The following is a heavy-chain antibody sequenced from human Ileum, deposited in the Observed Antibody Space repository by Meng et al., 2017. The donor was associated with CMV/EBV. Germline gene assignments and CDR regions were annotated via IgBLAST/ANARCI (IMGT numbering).Heavy chain of an antibody. J-gene: IGHJ4*02. CDR2: IYTSGST. CDR3: ARGPYSSSWSSFDY. D-gene: IGHD6-13*01. CDR1: RGSISSDY. V-gene: IGHV4-4*07. Sequence: QGRLQTSGPGRVKPSETLSLTCTASRGSISSDYWSWIRQPAGKGLEWIGRIYTSGSTNYNPSLKSRVTMSVDTSKTQFSLKLSSVTAADTAVYYCARGPYSSSWSSFDYWGQGTLVTVSS.